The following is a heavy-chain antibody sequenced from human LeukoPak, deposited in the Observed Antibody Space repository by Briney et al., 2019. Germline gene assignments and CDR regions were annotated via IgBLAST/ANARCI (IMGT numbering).Heavy chain of an antibody. CDR3: ARASAAAGSYYYYYMDV. Sequence: GGSLRLSCAAPGFTFSSYAVHWVRQAPGKGLEWVAVISYDGSNKYYADSVKGRFPISRDNSKNTLYLQMNSLRAEDTAVYYCARASAAAGSYYYYYMDVWGKGTTVTVSS. D-gene: IGHD6-13*01. CDR2: ISYDGSNK. J-gene: IGHJ6*03. V-gene: IGHV3-30*04. CDR1: GFTFSSYA.